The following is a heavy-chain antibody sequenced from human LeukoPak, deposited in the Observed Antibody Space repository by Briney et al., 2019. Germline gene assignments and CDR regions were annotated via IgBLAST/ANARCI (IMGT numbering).Heavy chain of an antibody. CDR3: ARARIRYYYYYMDV. CDR2: IYYSGST. CDR1: GGSISSSSYY. Sequence: PSETLSLTCTVSGGSISSSSYYWGWIRQPPGKGLEWIRSIYYSGSTYYNPSLKSRVTISVDKSKNQFSLKLSSVTAADTAVYYCARARIRYYYYYMDVWGKGTTVTVSS. J-gene: IGHJ6*03. V-gene: IGHV4-39*07.